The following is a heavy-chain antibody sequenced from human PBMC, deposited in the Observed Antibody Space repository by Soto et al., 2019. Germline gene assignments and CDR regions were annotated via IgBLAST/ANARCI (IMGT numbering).Heavy chain of an antibody. Sequence: SETLSLTCTVSGGSVSSGSYYWSWIRQPPGKGLEWIGYIYYSGSTNYNPSLKSRVTISVDTSKNQFSLKLSSVTAADTAVYYCARVSITMVRGTPRDYWGQGTLVTVSS. CDR1: GGSVSSGSYY. J-gene: IGHJ4*02. D-gene: IGHD3-10*01. CDR2: IYYSGST. V-gene: IGHV4-61*01. CDR3: ARVSITMVRGTPRDY.